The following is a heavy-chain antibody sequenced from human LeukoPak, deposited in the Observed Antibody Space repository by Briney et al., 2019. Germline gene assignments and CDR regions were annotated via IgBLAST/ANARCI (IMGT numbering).Heavy chain of an antibody. D-gene: IGHD3-10*01. CDR3: ATEGGSGSYYGDDAFDM. J-gene: IGHJ3*02. CDR2: VKSKADDGTT. V-gene: IGHV3-15*01. Sequence: GGSLRLSCEASGFSFTNTWMSWVRQAPGKGLEWVGRVKSKADDGTTDYAAPVQGRFTISRDDSKNTLSLQMNSLKTEDTAVYYCATEGGSGSYYGDDAFDMWGQGTMVTVSS. CDR1: GFSFTNTW.